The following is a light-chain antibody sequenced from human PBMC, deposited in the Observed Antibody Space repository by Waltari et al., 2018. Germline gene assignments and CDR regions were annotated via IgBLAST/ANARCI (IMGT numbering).Light chain of an antibody. Sequence: IVLTQSPATLSLSAGVRVTLSCRASQSVFHHLAWYQLKPGQAPRLLIYDTAKRATGIPARFSGSGSGTDFTLTISNLETEDFALYYCQQGSILPLTFGGGTKV. CDR2: DTA. V-gene: IGKV3-11*01. J-gene: IGKJ4*01. CDR1: QSVFHH. CDR3: QQGSILPLT.